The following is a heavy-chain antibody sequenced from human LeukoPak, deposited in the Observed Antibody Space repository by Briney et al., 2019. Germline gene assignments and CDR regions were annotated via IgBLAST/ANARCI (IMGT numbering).Heavy chain of an antibody. CDR1: GFTVSSNY. Sequence: PGGSLRLSCAASGFTVSSNYMSWVRQAPGTGLEWVSVIYSGGSTYYADSVKGRFTISRDNSKNTLYLQMNGLRAEDTAVYYCARSGLKAGQWLAFDYWGQGTLVTVSS. CDR3: ARSGLKAGQWLAFDY. V-gene: IGHV3-53*01. D-gene: IGHD6-19*01. CDR2: IYSGGST. J-gene: IGHJ4*02.